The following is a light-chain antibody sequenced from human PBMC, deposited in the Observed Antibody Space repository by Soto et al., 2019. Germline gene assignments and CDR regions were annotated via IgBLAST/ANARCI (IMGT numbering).Light chain of an antibody. V-gene: IGKV3-20*01. CDR1: QSVSSTF. J-gene: IGKJ2*01. CDR3: QHYGSSPYT. Sequence: EIVLTQSPGTLSLSPGDTATLSCRASQSVSSTFLAWYQQRPGQAPRLLIYDASSRATGIPDRFSGSGSGTEFTLTISRLEPEDFAVYYCQHYGSSPYTFGQGTKLDIK. CDR2: DAS.